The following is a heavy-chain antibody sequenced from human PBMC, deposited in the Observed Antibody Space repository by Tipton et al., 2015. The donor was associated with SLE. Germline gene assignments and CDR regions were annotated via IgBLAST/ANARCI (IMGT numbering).Heavy chain of an antibody. Sequence: LRLSCTVSGDSISSGRNYWSWIRQPAGKALEWIGRIYTSGSTNYNPSLKSRVTISVDTSKNHFSLKLSSVTAADTAIYYCARTANYYDTTAHYFDYWGQGTLVTVSS. CDR1: GDSISSGRNY. D-gene: IGHD3-22*01. CDR3: ARTANYYDTTAHYFDY. J-gene: IGHJ4*02. V-gene: IGHV4-61*02. CDR2: IYTSGST.